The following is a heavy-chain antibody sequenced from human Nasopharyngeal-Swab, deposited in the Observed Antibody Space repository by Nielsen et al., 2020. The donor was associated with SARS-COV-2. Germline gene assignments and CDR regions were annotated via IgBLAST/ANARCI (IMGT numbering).Heavy chain of an antibody. D-gene: IGHD6-13*01. CDR1: GDAIAYCTFY. V-gene: IGHV4-39*01. CDR2: IYYNGNT. CDR3: VRSSSWYYFDY. J-gene: IGHJ4*02. Sequence: SETLSLTCTVSGDAIAYCTFYWGWIRQPPGKGLEWSGNIYYNGNTYQNPSLKSRLTISVDKSKNQFSLQLSSVTAADTAVYYCVRSSSWYYFDYWAQGTQVTVSS.